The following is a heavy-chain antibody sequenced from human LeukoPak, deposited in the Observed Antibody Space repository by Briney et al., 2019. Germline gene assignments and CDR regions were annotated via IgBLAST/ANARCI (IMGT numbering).Heavy chain of an antibody. D-gene: IGHD1-7*01. CDR3: AKDLTGVNYCLDQ. J-gene: IGHJ4*02. Sequence: GGSLRPSCAASGVTFSSYGMHWVRQAPGKGLEWVAVISNDGSNKHYADSVKGRFTISGDNSKNTLYLQMNSLRAEDTAVYYCAKDLTGVNYCLDQWGQGTLVTVSS. V-gene: IGHV3-30*18. CDR2: ISNDGSNK. CDR1: GVTFSSYG.